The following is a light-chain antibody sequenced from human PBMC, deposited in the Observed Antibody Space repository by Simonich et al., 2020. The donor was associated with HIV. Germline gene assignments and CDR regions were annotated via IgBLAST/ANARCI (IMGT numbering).Light chain of an antibody. CDR2: GAS. CDR1: QSVSSN. Sequence: EIVMTQSPATLSVSPGERATLSCRASQSVSSNLAWYQQKPGQAPRLLIYGASTRANGIPARFSGSGSGTECTLTISSLQSEDFAVYYCQQYGSSPTCGQGTRLEIK. V-gene: IGKV3-15*01. J-gene: IGKJ5*01. CDR3: QQYGSSPT.